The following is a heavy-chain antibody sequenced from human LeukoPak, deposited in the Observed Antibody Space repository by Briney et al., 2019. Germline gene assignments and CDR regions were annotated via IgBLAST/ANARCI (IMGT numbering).Heavy chain of an antibody. CDR3: ARDGPDY. CDR2: IKQDGSEK. Sequence: GGSLRLSCVATGFTFSNYWMTWVRQAPGKGLEWVANIKQDGSEKYYVDSVKGRFTISRDNAKNSLYLQMNSLRGEDTAVYYCARDGPDYGGQGPLATASS. J-gene: IGHJ4*02. CDR1: GFTFSNYW. V-gene: IGHV3-7*03.